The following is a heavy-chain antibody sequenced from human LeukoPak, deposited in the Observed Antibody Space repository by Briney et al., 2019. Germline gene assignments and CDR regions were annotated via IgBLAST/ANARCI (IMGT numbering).Heavy chain of an antibody. CDR1: GFTVSSNY. D-gene: IGHD2-2*01. V-gene: IGHV3-21*01. J-gene: IGHJ6*02. Sequence: TGGSLRLSCAASGFTVSSNYMSWVRQAPGKGLEWVSSISSSSSYIYYADSVKGRFTISRDNAKNSLYLQMNSLRAEDTAVYYCARGRYCSSTSCQYYGMDVWGQGTTVTVSS. CDR2: ISSSSSYI. CDR3: ARGRYCSSTSCQYYGMDV.